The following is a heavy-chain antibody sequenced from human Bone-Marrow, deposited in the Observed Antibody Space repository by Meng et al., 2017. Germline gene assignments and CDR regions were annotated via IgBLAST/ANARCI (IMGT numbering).Heavy chain of an antibody. V-gene: IGHV1-69*04. CDR1: VGTFSSYT. J-gene: IGHJ1*01. D-gene: IGHD1-26*01. CDR3: ARDSGSYPFQH. Sequence: SVNVSCKASVGTFSSYTISWVRQAPGQGLEWMGRIIPILGIANYAQKFQGRVTITADKSTSTAYMELSSLRSEDTAVYYCARDSGSYPFQHWGQGTLVTVSS. CDR2: IIPILGIA.